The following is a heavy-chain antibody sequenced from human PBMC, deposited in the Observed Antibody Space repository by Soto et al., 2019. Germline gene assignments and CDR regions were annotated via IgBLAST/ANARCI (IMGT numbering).Heavy chain of an antibody. V-gene: IGHV3-9*01. J-gene: IGHJ6*02. CDR2: ISWNSGSI. CDR1: GFTFDYYA. D-gene: IGHD3-10*01. Sequence: PGGSLRLSCAASGFTFDYYAMHWVRQSPGKGLEWVSGISWNSGSIGYADSVKGRFTISRDNAKNSLYLQMNSLRAEDTALYYCAKDKASYSSGGMDVWGQGTTVTVSS. CDR3: AKDKASYSSGGMDV.